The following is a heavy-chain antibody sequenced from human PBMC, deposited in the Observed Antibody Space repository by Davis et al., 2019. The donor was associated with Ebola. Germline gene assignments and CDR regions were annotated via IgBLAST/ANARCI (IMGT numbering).Heavy chain of an antibody. CDR2: IKQDGSEK. CDR1: GFTFSGYW. Sequence: GGSLRLSCAASGFTFSGYWMSWVRHTPGKGLEWVANIKQDGSEKNYVDSVKGRFTISRDNAESSLFLQMDSLRAEDTAVYYCARGSGWFDPWGQGTLVTVSS. J-gene: IGHJ5*02. D-gene: IGHD3-10*01. CDR3: ARGSGWFDP. V-gene: IGHV3-7*04.